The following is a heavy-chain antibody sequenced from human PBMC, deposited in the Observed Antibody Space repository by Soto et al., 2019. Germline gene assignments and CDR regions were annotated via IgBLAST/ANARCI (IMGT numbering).Heavy chain of an antibody. Sequence: SETLSLTCTVSGGSISSYYWSWIRQPAGKGLEWIGRLYTSVSTNYNPSLKSRVTMSVDTSKNQFSLKLSSVTAADTAVYFCARDQGGGYSDTFDIWGQGTMVTVSS. D-gene: IGHD2-21*02. CDR2: LYTSVST. CDR3: ARDQGGGYSDTFDI. CDR1: GGSISSYY. V-gene: IGHV4-4*07. J-gene: IGHJ3*02.